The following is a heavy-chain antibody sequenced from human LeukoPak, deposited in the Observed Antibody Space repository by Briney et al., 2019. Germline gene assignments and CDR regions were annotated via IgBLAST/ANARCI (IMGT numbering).Heavy chain of an antibody. J-gene: IGHJ5*02. CDR2: IYPNSGGT. CDR1: GYTLTGSY. D-gene: IGHD3-3*01. Sequence: ASVKVSCKASGYTLTGSYIHWVRQAPGQGLEWMGRIYPNSGGTNYAQKFQGRVTMTRDTSTSTAYMELSRLRSDDTAVYYCARDQRGGYDFWSGSNWFDPWGKGTLVTVSS. V-gene: IGHV1-2*02. CDR3: ARDQRGGYDFWSGSNWFDP.